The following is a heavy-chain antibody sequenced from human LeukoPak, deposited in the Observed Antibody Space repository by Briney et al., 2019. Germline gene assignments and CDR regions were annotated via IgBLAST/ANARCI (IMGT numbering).Heavy chain of an antibody. CDR1: GFSVSDIY. CDR2: IYSGDRT. D-gene: IGHD3-10*01. Sequence: GGSRRLSCVASGFSVSDIYMNWVRQAPGKGLEWLSVIYSGDRTYYADSVKDRFTISRDISKNTVYLQMNSLRAEDTAVYYCARDRKYLYYGMEVWGQGTTVTVSS. J-gene: IGHJ6*02. V-gene: IGHV3-66*01. CDR3: ARDRKYLYYGMEV.